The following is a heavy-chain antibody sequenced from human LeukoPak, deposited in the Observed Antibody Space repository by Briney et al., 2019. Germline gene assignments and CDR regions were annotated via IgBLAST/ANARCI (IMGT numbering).Heavy chain of an antibody. V-gene: IGHV4-39*01. CDR1: GGSISSSSYY. CDR3: ARGYGGYGGY. Sequence: SETLSLTCTVSGGSISSSSYYWGWIRQPPGKGLEWIGSIYYSGSTYYNPSLKSRVTISVDTSKNQFSLKLSSVTAADTAVYYCARGYGGYGGYWGQGTLVTVSS. J-gene: IGHJ4*02. D-gene: IGHD4-17*01. CDR2: IYYSGST.